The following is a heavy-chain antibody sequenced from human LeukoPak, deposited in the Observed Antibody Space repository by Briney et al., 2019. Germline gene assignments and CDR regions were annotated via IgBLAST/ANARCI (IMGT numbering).Heavy chain of an antibody. CDR2: IKQDGSEK. D-gene: IGHD5-12*01. V-gene: IGHV3-7*01. CDR1: GFTFNSYW. J-gene: IGHJ4*02. Sequence: GGSLRLSCAGSGFTFNSYWMSRVRQTPGKGLEWVASIKQDGSEKYYVDSVKGRFSISRDNAKNSLYLQMNSLRAEDTAVYYCAGYDHFHYWGQGTLVTVSS. CDR3: AGYDHFHY.